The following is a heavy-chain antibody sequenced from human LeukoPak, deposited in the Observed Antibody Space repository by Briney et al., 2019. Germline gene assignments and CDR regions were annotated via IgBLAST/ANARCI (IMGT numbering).Heavy chain of an antibody. CDR1: GFTFSGYW. V-gene: IGHV3-7*01. CDR3: ARDRDTAMVSPDY. D-gene: IGHD5-18*01. J-gene: IGHJ4*02. Sequence: GGSLRLSCAASGFTFSGYWMSWVRQAPGKGLEWVANIRQDGNEKHYVDSVKGRFTISRDNAKNSLYLQMNSLRAEDTAVYYCARDRDTAMVSPDYWGQGTLVTVSS. CDR2: IRQDGNEK.